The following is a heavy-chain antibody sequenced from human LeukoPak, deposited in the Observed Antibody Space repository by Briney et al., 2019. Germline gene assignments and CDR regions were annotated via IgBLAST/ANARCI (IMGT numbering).Heavy chain of an antibody. D-gene: IGHD6-19*01. CDR2: IIPIFGTA. V-gene: IGHV1-69*13. CDR3: ARRYIAVAGSGQFDY. CDR1: GGTFSSYA. J-gene: IGHJ4*02. Sequence: ASVKVSCKASGGTFSSYAISWVRQALGQGLEWMGGIIPIFGTANYAQKFQGRVTITADESTSTAYMELSSLRSEDTAVYYCARRYIAVAGSGQFDYWGQGTLVTVSS.